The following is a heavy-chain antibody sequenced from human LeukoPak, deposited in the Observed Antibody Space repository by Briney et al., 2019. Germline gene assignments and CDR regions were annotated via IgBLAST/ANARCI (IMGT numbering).Heavy chain of an antibody. CDR3: ARQRWELLRWWFDP. J-gene: IGHJ5*02. V-gene: IGHV1-58*01. D-gene: IGHD1-26*01. Sequence: ASVKVSCKASGFTFTSSAVQWVRQARGQRLEWIGWIVVGSGNTNYAQKFQERVTITRDMSTSTAYMELSSLRSEDTAVYYCARQRWELLRWWFDPWGQGTLVTVSS. CDR2: IVVGSGNT. CDR1: GFTFTSSA.